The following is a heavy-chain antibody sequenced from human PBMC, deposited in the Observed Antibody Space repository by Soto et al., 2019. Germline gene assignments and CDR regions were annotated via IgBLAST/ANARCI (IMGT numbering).Heavy chain of an antibody. D-gene: IGHD5-12*01. V-gene: IGHV4-59*01. CDR3: ARSIVATTYYYYYYGMDV. J-gene: IGHJ6*02. CDR2: IYYSGST. CDR1: GGSISSYY. Sequence: SETLSLTCTVSGGSISSYYWSWIRQPPGKGLEWIGYIYYSGSTNYNPSLKSRVTISVDTSKNQFSLKLSSVTAADTAVYYCARSIVATTYYYYYYGMDVWGQGTTVTVSS.